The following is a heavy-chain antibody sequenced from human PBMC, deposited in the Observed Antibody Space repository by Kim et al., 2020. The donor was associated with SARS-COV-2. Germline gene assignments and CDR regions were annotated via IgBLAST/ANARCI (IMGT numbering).Heavy chain of an antibody. J-gene: IGHJ6*02. CDR3: ARGGGNYYYYGMDV. CDR1: GGSFSGYH. D-gene: IGHD3-16*01. CDR2: INHSGST. Sequence: SETLYLTCAVYGGSFSGYHWSWIRQPPGKGLEWIGEINHSGSTNYSPSLKSRVTISVDTSKNQFSLKLSSVTAADTAVYYCARGGGNYYYYGMDVWGQGTTVTVSS. V-gene: IGHV4-34*01.